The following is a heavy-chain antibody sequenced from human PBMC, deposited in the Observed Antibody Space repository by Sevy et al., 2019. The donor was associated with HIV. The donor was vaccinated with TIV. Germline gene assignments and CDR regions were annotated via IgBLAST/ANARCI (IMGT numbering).Heavy chain of an antibody. Sequence: SETLSLICTVSGGPISSHYWNWIRQTPGKGLEWIGSFYYTGITNNNPSLKSRVTMSADTSKNPVSLKLRSLTAADTAVYYCARLPSPYYDSSGDLIREYYFDSWGQGTLVTVSS. J-gene: IGHJ4*02. CDR3: ARLPSPYYDSSGDLIREYYFDS. V-gene: IGHV4-59*11. D-gene: IGHD3-22*01. CDR2: FYYTGIT. CDR1: GGPISSHY.